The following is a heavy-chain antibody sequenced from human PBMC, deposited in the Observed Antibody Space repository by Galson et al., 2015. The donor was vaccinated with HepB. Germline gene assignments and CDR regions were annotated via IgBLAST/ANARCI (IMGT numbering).Heavy chain of an antibody. CDR3: ARDVTANWYFDL. CDR2: IWYDGSNK. Sequence: SLRLSCAASGFTFSSYGMHWVRQAPGKGLEWVAVIWYDGSNKYYADSVKGRFTISRDNSKNTLYLQMNSLRAEDTAVYYCARDVTANWYFDLWGRGTLVTVSS. J-gene: IGHJ2*01. D-gene: IGHD3-16*01. CDR1: GFTFSSYG. V-gene: IGHV3-33*01.